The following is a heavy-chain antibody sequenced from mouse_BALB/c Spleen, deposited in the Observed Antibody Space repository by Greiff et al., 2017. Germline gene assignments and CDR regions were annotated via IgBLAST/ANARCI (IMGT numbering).Heavy chain of an antibody. CDR3: AREGGTTATGYYYAMDY. Sequence: VQRVESGPGLVAPSQSLSITCTVSGFSLTGYGVNWVRQPPGKGLEWLGMIWGDGSTDYNSALKSRLSISKDNSKSQVFLKMNSLQTDDTARYYCAREGGTTATGYYYAMDYWGQGTSVTVSS. V-gene: IGHV2-6-7*01. D-gene: IGHD1-2*01. CDR2: IWGDGST. CDR1: GFSLTGYG. J-gene: IGHJ4*01.